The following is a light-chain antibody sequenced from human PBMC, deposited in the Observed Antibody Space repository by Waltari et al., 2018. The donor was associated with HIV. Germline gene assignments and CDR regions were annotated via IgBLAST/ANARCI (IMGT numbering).Light chain of an antibody. CDR1: SSTIGPNT. CDR3: AAWDENLNGL. V-gene: IGLV1-44*01. J-gene: IGLJ3*02. Sequence: SVLTQPPQASGTPGQRVTISCSGASSTIGPNTVHWYQHLPAPPPTLLIYSNNQLPSGVPDRFSASKSGTSASLAISGLRSEDEAEYYCAAWDENLNGLFGGGTKLTVL. CDR2: SNN.